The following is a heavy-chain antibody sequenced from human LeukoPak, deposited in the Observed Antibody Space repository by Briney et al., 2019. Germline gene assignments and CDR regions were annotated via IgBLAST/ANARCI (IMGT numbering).Heavy chain of an antibody. V-gene: IGHV4-39*01. D-gene: IGHD2-21*01. J-gene: IGHJ4*02. CDR1: GGSISSRSHY. Sequence: NSSETLSLTCTVSGGSISSRSHYWGWIRQPPGKGLEWIGNIYNSGITYYNPSLNHRFTMSVDTSKNQFSLKLSSVTAADTAVYYCARPGRDWCGGDCYSEYFDYWGQGTLVTVSS. CDR3: ARPGRDWCGGDCYSEYFDY. CDR2: IYNSGIT.